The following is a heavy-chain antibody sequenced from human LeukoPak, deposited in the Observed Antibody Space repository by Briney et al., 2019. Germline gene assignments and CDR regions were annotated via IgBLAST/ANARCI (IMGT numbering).Heavy chain of an antibody. CDR1: GGSISSYY. CDR2: IYSSGST. Sequence: KSSETLSLTCTVSGGSISSYYWSWIRQPAGKGLQWIGRIYSSGSTNYNPSLKSRVTMSVDTSKNQFSLRLSSVTAADTAVYYCARDLGFWSGPDYWGQGTLVTVSS. D-gene: IGHD3-3*01. CDR3: ARDLGFWSGPDY. J-gene: IGHJ4*02. V-gene: IGHV4-4*07.